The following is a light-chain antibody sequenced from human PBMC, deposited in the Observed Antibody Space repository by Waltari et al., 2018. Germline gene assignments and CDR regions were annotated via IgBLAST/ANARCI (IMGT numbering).Light chain of an antibody. V-gene: IGKV1-39*01. CDR2: AVS. J-gene: IGKJ3*01. Sequence: DIQMTQSPSPLSASVGDRVTITCRASQSISTYLNWYQQKPGKAPKLLISAVSNLQSGVPSRFTGSGSGTDFTLTINSLQPEDFATYYCQQSYRTPFTFGPGTKVDI. CDR3: QQSYRTPFT. CDR1: QSISTY.